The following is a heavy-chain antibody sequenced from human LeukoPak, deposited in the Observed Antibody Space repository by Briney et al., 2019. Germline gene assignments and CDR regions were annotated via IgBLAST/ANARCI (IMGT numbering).Heavy chain of an antibody. D-gene: IGHD3-10*01. CDR1: DGSFTSIY. Sequence: SGTLSLTCAVHDGSFTSIYWSWIRQPPGRGLEWIGEITHSGSTNYNPSLKSRVTISLDTSKNQFSLKLNSVTAADAAVYYCARYTMAAAPRFDNWGQGTLVAVSS. J-gene: IGHJ4*02. CDR2: ITHSGST. V-gene: IGHV4-34*01. CDR3: ARYTMAAAPRFDN.